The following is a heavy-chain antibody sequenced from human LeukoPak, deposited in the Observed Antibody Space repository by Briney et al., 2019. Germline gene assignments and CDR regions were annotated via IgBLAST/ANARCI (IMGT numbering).Heavy chain of an antibody. D-gene: IGHD5-18*01. CDR2: IYYSGST. CDR1: GGSISSSSYY. CDR3: ARQLWHQRCYFDY. J-gene: IGHJ4*02. Sequence: SETLSLTCTVSGGSISSSSYYWGWMRQPPGKGLEWIGSIYYSGSTYYNPSLKSRVTISVDTSKNQFSLKLSSVTAADTAVYYCARQLWHQRCYFDYWGQGTLVTVSS. V-gene: IGHV4-39*01.